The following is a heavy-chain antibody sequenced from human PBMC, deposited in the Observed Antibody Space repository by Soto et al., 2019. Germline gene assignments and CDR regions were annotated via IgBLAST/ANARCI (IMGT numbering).Heavy chain of an antibody. CDR1: GFIISTYG. Sequence: PGWSLRLSCAASGFIISTYGVTWVRQAPGKGLEWVSGFSGSSGNTYYADSVKGRFTISRDNSKNTVYLQMNSLRAEDTAVYYCARWNGYGDSWGQGTLVTVSS. J-gene: IGHJ4*02. CDR2: FSGSSGNT. V-gene: IGHV3-23*01. D-gene: IGHD1-1*01. CDR3: ARWNGYGDS.